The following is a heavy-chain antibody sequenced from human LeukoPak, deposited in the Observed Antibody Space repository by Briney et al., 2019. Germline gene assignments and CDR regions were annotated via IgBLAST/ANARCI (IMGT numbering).Heavy chain of an antibody. D-gene: IGHD2-15*01. Sequence: PGGSLRLSCAASGFTFSDYYMNWIRQAPGEGLEWVSYISSSANTIYYTDSLKGRFTISRDNSKNTLYLQMNSLRAEDTAVYYCARVVVLGYYFDYWGQGTLVTVSS. CDR3: ARVVVLGYYFDY. CDR2: ISSSANTI. V-gene: IGHV3-11*04. CDR1: GFTFSDYY. J-gene: IGHJ4*02.